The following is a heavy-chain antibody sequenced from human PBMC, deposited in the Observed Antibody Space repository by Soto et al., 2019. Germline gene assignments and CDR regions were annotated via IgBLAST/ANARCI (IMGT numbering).Heavy chain of an antibody. CDR3: ARGHYSMDV. CDR1: GFMFSEYY. CDR2: INTISDT. V-gene: IGHV3-11*03. Sequence: QVQLMQSGGGLVKPGGSLRLSCAASGFMFSEYYMTWIRQTPVGGLEWVAYINTISDTNYADSVRGRFTIYRDNARNSLFLQMNSLRLEDSAVYYCARGHYSMDVWGQGTTVTVSS. J-gene: IGHJ6*02.